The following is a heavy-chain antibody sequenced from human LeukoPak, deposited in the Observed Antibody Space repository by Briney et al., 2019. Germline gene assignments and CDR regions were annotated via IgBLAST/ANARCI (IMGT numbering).Heavy chain of an antibody. CDR1: GGSISSYY. Sequence: PSETLSLTCTVSGGSISSYYWSWIRQPPGKGLEWIGYIYYSGSTNYNPSLKSRVTISVDTSKNQFSLKLSSVTAADTAVYYCARAKYYYDSSGYYTSDAFDIWGQGTMVTVSS. V-gene: IGHV4-59*01. CDR3: ARAKYYYDSSGYYTSDAFDI. D-gene: IGHD3-22*01. J-gene: IGHJ3*02. CDR2: IYYSGST.